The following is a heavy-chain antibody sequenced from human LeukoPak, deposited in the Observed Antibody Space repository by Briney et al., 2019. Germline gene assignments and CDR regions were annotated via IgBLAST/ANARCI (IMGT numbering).Heavy chain of an antibody. CDR1: GFTFSSYW. V-gene: IGHV3-7*04. CDR3: ARGQDIVATKVGFDP. Sequence: PGGSLRLSCAASGFTFSSYWMSWVRQAPGKGLEWVANIKQDGSEKYYVDSVKGRFTISRDNAKNSLYLQMNSLRAEDTAVYYCARGQDIVATKVGFDPWGQGTLVTVSS. D-gene: IGHD5-12*01. J-gene: IGHJ5*02. CDR2: IKQDGSEK.